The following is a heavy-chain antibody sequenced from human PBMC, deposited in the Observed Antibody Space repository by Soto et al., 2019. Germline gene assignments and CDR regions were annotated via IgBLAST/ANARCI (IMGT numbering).Heavy chain of an antibody. CDR3: ARSEGGYFYGMDV. J-gene: IGHJ6*02. Sequence: ASVKVSCKASGGNFASYAIFCVRQAPGQGLEWMGGIIPIFGTPTYAQKFQGRVTIKADKPTNTAYMEMNSLRFEDTAVYYCARSEGGYFYGMDVWGQGTTVTVSS. CDR2: IIPIFGTP. D-gene: IGHD3-9*01. CDR1: GGNFASYA. V-gene: IGHV1-69*06.